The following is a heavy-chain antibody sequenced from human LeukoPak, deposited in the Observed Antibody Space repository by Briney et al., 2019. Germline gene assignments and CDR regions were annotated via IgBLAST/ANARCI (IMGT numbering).Heavy chain of an antibody. D-gene: IGHD3-22*01. J-gene: IGHJ4*02. V-gene: IGHV1-18*01. CDR1: GYTFTSYG. CDR2: ISAYNGNT. CDR3: ARGPRPRMIVVVNLDY. Sequence: ASVKVSCKASGYTFTSYGISWVRQAPGQGLEWMGWISAYNGNTNYAQKLQGRVTMTTDTSTSTAYMELRSLRSDDTAVYYSARGPRPRMIVVVNLDYWGQRTLVTVSS.